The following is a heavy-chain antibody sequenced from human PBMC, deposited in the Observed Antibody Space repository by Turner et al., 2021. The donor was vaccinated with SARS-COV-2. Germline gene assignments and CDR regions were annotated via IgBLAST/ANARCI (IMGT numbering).Heavy chain of an antibody. CDR1: GFTFSSYW. Sequence: EVQLVESGGGLVEPGGSLRLSCAASGFTFSSYWMTWVSQTPGKGLEWVANIQQDGSEKYYVDSVKGRFTISRDNAKNSLYLQMNSLRAEDTAVYYCARDLLGYSYGSDYWGQGTLVTVSS. D-gene: IGHD5-18*01. CDR2: IQQDGSEK. J-gene: IGHJ4*02. V-gene: IGHV3-7*03. CDR3: ARDLLGYSYGSDY.